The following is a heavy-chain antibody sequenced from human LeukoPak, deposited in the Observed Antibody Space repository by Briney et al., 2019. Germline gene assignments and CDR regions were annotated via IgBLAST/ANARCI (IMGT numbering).Heavy chain of an antibody. Sequence: SETLSLTCTVSGGSISSYYWSWIRQPPGKGLEWIGYIYYSRTTNYNPSLKSRVTISVDTSKNQFSLKLSSVTAADTAVYYCARRPLDYYYYGMDVWGQGTTVTVSS. J-gene: IGHJ6*02. CDR1: GGSISSYY. V-gene: IGHV4-59*08. CDR2: IYYSRTT. CDR3: ARRPLDYYYYGMDV.